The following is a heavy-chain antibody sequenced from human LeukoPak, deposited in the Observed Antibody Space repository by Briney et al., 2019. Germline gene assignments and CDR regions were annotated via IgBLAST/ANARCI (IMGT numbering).Heavy chain of an antibody. Sequence: ASVKVSCKASGYTFTSYYMHWVRQAPGQGLEWMGFINPSGGSTSYAQKFQGRVTMTRNTSISTAYMELSSLRSEDTAVYYCARKRGIAAAGGNNWFDPWGQGTLVTVSS. V-gene: IGHV1-46*01. D-gene: IGHD6-13*01. CDR2: INPSGGST. J-gene: IGHJ5*02. CDR3: ARKRGIAAAGGNNWFDP. CDR1: GYTFTSYY.